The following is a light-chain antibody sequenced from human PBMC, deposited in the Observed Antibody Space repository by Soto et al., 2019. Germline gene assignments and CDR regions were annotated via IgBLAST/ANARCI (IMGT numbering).Light chain of an antibody. CDR2: GAS. V-gene: IGKV3-15*01. Sequence: EIVMTQSPATLSVSPGERATLSCRASQSVSSDLAWYQQKPGQAPRLLIYGASTRAIGIPARFSGSGSGTEFTLTISSLQSEDFAVYYCQHYNNWPLTFGGGTKVEIE. CDR3: QHYNNWPLT. CDR1: QSVSSD. J-gene: IGKJ4*01.